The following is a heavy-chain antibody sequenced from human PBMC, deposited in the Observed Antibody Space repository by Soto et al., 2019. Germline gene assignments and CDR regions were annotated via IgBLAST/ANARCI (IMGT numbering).Heavy chain of an antibody. CDR2: IWYDGSNK. CDR3: ASDILTGYPPYYFDY. Sequence: GGSLRLSCAASGFTFSSYGMHWVRQAPGKGLEWVAVIWYDGSNKYYADSVKGRFTISRDNSKNTLYLQMNSLRAEDTAVHYCASDILTGYPPYYFDYWGQGTLITVSS. D-gene: IGHD3-9*01. V-gene: IGHV3-33*01. J-gene: IGHJ4*02. CDR1: GFTFSSYG.